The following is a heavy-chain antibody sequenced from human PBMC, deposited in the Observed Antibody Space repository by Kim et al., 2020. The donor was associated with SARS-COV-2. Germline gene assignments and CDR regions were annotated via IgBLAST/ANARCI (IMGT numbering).Heavy chain of an antibody. CDR2: ISSSGSTI. CDR1: GFTFSSYE. D-gene: IGHD3-16*02. J-gene: IGHJ5*02. V-gene: IGHV3-48*03. Sequence: GGSLRLSCAASGFTFSSYEMNWVRQAPGKGLEWVSYISSSGSTIYHADSVKGRFTISRDNAKNSLYLQMNSLRAEDTAVYYCARDDYVWGSYRYGSNNWFDPWGQGTLVTVSS. CDR3: ARDDYVWGSYRYGSNNWFDP.